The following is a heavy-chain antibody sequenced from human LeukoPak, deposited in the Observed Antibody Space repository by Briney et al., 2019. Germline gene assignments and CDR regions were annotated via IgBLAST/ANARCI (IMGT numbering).Heavy chain of an antibody. V-gene: IGHV1-24*01. CDR2: FDPEDGEK. J-gene: IGHJ4*02. Sequence: GASVKVSCKVSGYTLTELSMHWVRQAPGKGLEWMGGFDPEDGEKIYAQKFQGRVTMTEATSTDNAYMELSSLRSEDTAVYYCATDLLTIFGVVMPSFDYWGQGTLVTVSS. CDR3: ATDLLTIFGVVMPSFDY. D-gene: IGHD3-3*01. CDR1: GYTLTELS.